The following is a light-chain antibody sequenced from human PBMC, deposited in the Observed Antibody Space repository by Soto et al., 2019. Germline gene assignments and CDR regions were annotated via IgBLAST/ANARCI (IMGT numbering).Light chain of an antibody. CDR2: GAS. CDR3: LQDINYPWT. CDR1: QGIGNA. V-gene: IGKV1-6*01. J-gene: IGKJ1*01. Sequence: AIQMTQSPSSLSASVGDRVTISCRASQGIGNALGWYQQKPGKHPKVLIYGASNLQSGVPPRFSGSGSGTDFTLAISSLQPEDSATYYCLQDINYPWTFGQGTKVEI.